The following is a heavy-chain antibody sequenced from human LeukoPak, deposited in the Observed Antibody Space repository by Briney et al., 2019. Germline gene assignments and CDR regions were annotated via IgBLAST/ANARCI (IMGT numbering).Heavy chain of an antibody. V-gene: IGHV3-23*01. CDR3: AKDRSGGSSWYSFDY. CDR1: GFTFSSYA. CDR2: ISGSGGST. J-gene: IGHJ4*02. D-gene: IGHD6-13*01. Sequence: GGSLRLSCAAPGFTFSSYAMSWVRQAPGKGLEWVSTISGSGGSTYYADSVKGRFTISRDNSKNTMYLQMNSLRAEDTAVYYCAKDRSGGSSWYSFDYWGQGTLVTVSS.